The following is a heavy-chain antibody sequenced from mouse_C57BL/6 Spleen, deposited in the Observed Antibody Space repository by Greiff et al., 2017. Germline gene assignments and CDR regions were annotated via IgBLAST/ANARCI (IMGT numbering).Heavy chain of an antibody. CDR1: GYTFTDYD. Sequence: QVQLKESGAELVRPGASVTLSCKASGYTFTDYDMHWVKQTPVHGLEWIGAIDPETGGTAYNQKFKGKAILTADKSSSTAYMELRSLTSEDSAVYYCTRYYYGSDYWGQGTTLTVSS. D-gene: IGHD1-1*01. CDR3: TRYYYGSDY. J-gene: IGHJ2*01. V-gene: IGHV1-15*01. CDR2: IDPETGGT.